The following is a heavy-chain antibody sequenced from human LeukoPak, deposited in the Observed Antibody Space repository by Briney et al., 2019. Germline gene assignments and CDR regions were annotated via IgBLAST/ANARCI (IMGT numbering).Heavy chain of an antibody. CDR2: IRNKSRKNTT. CDR3: VTDKDGGYYYP. D-gene: IGHD3-22*01. CDR1: GFTLSDHY. J-gene: IGHJ3*01. Sequence: GGSLRLSCAASGFTLSDHYMDWVRQAPGKGLEWIGLIRNKSRKNTTDYAASVKGRFTVSRDDSKNSLYLQMNSLKTEDTAVYLCVTDKDGGYYYPWGQGTMVTVSS. V-gene: IGHV3-72*01.